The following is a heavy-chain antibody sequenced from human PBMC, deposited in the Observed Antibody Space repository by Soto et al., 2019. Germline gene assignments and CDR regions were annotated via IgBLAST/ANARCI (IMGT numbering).Heavy chain of an antibody. J-gene: IGHJ3*02. Sequence: GGSLRLSCAASGFTFSSYAMHWVRQAPGKGLEWVAVISYDGSNKYYADSVKGRFTISRDNSKNTLYPQMNSLRAEDTAVYYCARARYCSGGSCRDAFDIWGQGTMVTVSS. CDR1: GFTFSSYA. D-gene: IGHD2-15*01. V-gene: IGHV3-30-3*01. CDR2: ISYDGSNK. CDR3: ARARYCSGGSCRDAFDI.